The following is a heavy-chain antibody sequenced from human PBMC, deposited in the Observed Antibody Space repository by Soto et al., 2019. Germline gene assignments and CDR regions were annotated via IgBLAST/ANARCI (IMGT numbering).Heavy chain of an antibody. CDR2: ISYDGSNK. Sequence: GGSLRLSCAASGFTFSSYGMHWVRQAPGKGLEWVAVISYDGSNKYYADSVKGRFTISRDNSKNTLYLQMNSLRAEDTAVYYCARAPTYSNSCSDYWGQGTLVTVSS. D-gene: IGHD6-13*01. V-gene: IGHV3-30*03. CDR3: ARAPTYSNSCSDY. J-gene: IGHJ4*02. CDR1: GFTFSSYG.